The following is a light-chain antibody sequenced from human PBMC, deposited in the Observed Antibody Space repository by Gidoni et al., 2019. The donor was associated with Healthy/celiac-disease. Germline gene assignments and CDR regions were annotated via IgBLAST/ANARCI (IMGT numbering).Light chain of an antibody. Sequence: ESVLTQSPGTLSLSPGERATLSCMASQSVSSSYLAWYQQKPGQSPRLLIYGASSRATGIPDRFSGSRSGTDFTLPISRLEPEDFAVYYCQQYGSSPLTFGGGTKVEIK. V-gene: IGKV3-20*01. CDR3: QQYGSSPLT. J-gene: IGKJ4*01. CDR2: GAS. CDR1: QSVSSSY.